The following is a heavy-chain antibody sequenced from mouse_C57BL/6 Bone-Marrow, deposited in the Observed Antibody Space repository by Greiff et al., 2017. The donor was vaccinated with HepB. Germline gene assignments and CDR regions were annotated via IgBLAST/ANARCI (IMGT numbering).Heavy chain of an antibody. J-gene: IGHJ4*01. CDR1: GFSLTSYG. CDR2: IWSGGST. V-gene: IGHV2-2*01. CDR3: ARKLGLYAMDY. Sequence: QVQLKESGPGLVQPSQSLSITCTVSGFSLTSYGVHWVRQSPGKGLEWLGVIWSGGSTDYNAAFISRLSISKDNSKSQVFFKMNSLQADDTAIYYCARKLGLYAMDYWGQGTSVTVSS. D-gene: IGHD3-1*01.